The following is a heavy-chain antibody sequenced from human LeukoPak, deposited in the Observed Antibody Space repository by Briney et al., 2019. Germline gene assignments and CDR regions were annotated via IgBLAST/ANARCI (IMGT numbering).Heavy chain of an antibody. Sequence: PGRSLRLSCAASGFTFDDYAMHWVRQAPGKGLEWVSGVNRDGTTIDYADSVKGRFTISRDNAKNSLYLQMNSLGAEDSAFYYCVKGPRGALYGGLYYFDYWGQGTLVTVS. CDR3: VKGPRGALYGGLYYFDY. CDR2: VNRDGTTI. J-gene: IGHJ4*02. D-gene: IGHD2-21*01. CDR1: GFTFDDYA. V-gene: IGHV3-9*01.